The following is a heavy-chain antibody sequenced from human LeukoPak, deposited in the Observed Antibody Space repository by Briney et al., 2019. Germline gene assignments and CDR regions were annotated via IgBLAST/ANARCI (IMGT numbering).Heavy chain of an antibody. CDR3: AREDTAMVVFDY. J-gene: IGHJ4*02. Sequence: SETLSLTCTVSGGSISGYYWSWIRQPPGKGLEWIGYIYYSGSTNYNPSLKSRVTISVNTSKNQFSLKLSSVTAADTAVYYCAREDTAMVVFDYWGQGTLVTVSS. V-gene: IGHV4-59*01. D-gene: IGHD5-18*01. CDR2: IYYSGST. CDR1: GGSISGYY.